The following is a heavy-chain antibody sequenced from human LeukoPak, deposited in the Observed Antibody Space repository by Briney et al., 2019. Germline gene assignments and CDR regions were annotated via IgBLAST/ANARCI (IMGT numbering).Heavy chain of an antibody. V-gene: IGHV3-23*01. CDR2: ISSSGAST. Sequence: GGSLRLSCAASGFTFSNYAMSWVRQTPGKGLEWVSSISSSGASTYYADSVKGRFTISRDNSKNTLSLQMNSLRAEDTAVYYCARWVGYSSSSHAFDIWGQGTMVTVSS. CDR3: ARWVGYSSSSHAFDI. CDR1: GFTFSNYA. J-gene: IGHJ3*02. D-gene: IGHD6-13*01.